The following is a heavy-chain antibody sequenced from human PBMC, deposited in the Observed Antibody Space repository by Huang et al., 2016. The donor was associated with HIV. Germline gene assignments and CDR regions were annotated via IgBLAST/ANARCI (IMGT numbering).Heavy chain of an antibody. D-gene: IGHD3-22*01. Sequence: QIQLMQSGPELKQPGASVKVSCKASGYTFTSYGITWVRQAPEQGPEWMGGISASSGDTEYAQKFQGRVTLTTDTSTNIAYMELRSLRSDDTAKYYCARDPKYHRIGYYRQRRGIDIWGQGTMVIVSS. CDR3: ARDPKYHRIGYYRQRRGIDI. CDR1: GYTFTSYG. V-gene: IGHV1-18*01. CDR2: ISASSGDT. J-gene: IGHJ3*02.